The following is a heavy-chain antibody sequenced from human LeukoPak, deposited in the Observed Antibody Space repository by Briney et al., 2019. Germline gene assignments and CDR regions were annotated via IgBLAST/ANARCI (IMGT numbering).Heavy chain of an antibody. Sequence: SETLSLTCAVYGGSFSGYYWSWIRQPPGKGLEWIGEINHSGSTYYNPSLKSRVTISVDTSKNQFSLKLSSVTAADTGVYYCARGYYDSSGYYSRGEFDYWGQGTLVTVSS. J-gene: IGHJ4*02. CDR1: GGSFSGYY. D-gene: IGHD3-22*01. CDR2: INHSGST. V-gene: IGHV4-34*01. CDR3: ARGYYDSSGYYSRGEFDY.